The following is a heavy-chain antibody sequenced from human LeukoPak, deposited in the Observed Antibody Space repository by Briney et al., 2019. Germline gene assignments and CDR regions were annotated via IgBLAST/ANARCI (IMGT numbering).Heavy chain of an antibody. CDR2: IYHSGST. J-gene: IGHJ5*02. CDR1: GYSISSGYY. CDR3: ARSSSWYRARWFDP. D-gene: IGHD6-13*01. V-gene: IGHV4-38-2*02. Sequence: SETLSLTCTVSGYSISSGYYWGWIRQPPGKGLEWIGSIYHSGSTYYNPSLKSRVTISVDTSKNQFSLKLSSVTAADTAVYYCARSSSWYRARWFDPWGQGTLVTVSS.